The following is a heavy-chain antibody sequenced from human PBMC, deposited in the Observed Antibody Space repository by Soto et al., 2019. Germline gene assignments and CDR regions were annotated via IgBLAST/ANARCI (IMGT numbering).Heavy chain of an antibody. CDR3: ARVLIYGSSGYYFAS. J-gene: IGHJ4*02. Sequence: ASVKVSCKASGYTFTSHYMHLVLQPPGQGVEWMGIINPSGGSTRYAQKFQVRVTMTRDTSTSTVYMELSSLRSEDTAVYYCARVLIYGSSGYYFASWGRGTLVT. D-gene: IGHD3-22*01. V-gene: IGHV1-46*01. CDR1: GYTFTSHY. CDR2: INPSGGST.